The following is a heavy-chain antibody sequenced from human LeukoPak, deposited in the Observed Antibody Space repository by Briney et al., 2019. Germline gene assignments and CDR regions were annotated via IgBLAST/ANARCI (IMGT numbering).Heavy chain of an antibody. V-gene: IGHV3-23*01. CDR3: AKEGPLTAAGSSDAFDI. CDR1: GFTFSSYA. CDR2: ISGSGGST. D-gene: IGHD6-13*01. Sequence: PGGSLRLSCAASGFTFSSYAMSWVRQAPGKGLEWVSAISGSGGSTYYADSVKGRFTISRDNSKNTLYLQMNSLRAEDTAVYYCAKEGPLTAAGSSDAFDIWGQGTMVTVSS. J-gene: IGHJ3*02.